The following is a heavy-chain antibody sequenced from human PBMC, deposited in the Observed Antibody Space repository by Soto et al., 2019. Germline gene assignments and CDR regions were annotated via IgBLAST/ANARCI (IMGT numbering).Heavy chain of an antibody. Sequence: PGGSLRLSCAASGFSFSSYAMHWVRQAPGKGLEWVAVISYDGSNKYYADSVKGRFTISRDNSKNTLYLQMNSLRAEDTAVHYCARSLLLWFGELSRYGLDVWGQGSTVTVSS. V-gene: IGHV3-30-3*01. CDR1: GFSFSSYA. CDR3: ARSLLLWFGELSRYGLDV. CDR2: ISYDGSNK. J-gene: IGHJ6*02. D-gene: IGHD3-10*01.